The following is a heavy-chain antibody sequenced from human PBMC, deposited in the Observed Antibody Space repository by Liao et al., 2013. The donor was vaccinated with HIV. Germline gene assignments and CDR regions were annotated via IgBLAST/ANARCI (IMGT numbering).Heavy chain of an antibody. Sequence: QVQLQQWGAGLLKPSETLSLTCAVYGGSFSGYYWSWIRQPPGKGLEWIGEINHSGSTNYNPSLKSRVTISVDTSKNQFSLKLSSVTAADTAVYYCARVITATDYYMDVWGKGTTVTVSS. CDR3: ARVITATDYYMDV. V-gene: IGHV4-34*01. CDR2: INHSGST. D-gene: IGHD3-22*01. J-gene: IGHJ6*03. CDR1: GGSFSGYY.